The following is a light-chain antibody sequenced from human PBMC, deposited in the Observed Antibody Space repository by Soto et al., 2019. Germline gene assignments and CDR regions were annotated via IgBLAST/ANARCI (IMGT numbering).Light chain of an antibody. V-gene: IGLV3-21*01. CDR2: NDS. Sequence: SSELTQPPAVSVAPGETARITCGENNIGRKTVHWYQQKAGQAPVLVIYNDSDRPSGIPERFSGSNSGNTATLTISRVEDGDEADYYCQVYYSSDHLYVFGSGTKVTVL. J-gene: IGLJ1*01. CDR1: NIGRKT. CDR3: QVYYSSDHLYV.